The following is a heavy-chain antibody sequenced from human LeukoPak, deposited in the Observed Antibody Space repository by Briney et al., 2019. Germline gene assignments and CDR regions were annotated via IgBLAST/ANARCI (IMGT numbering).Heavy chain of an antibody. CDR2: INHSGST. V-gene: IGHV4-34*01. Sequence: SETLSLTCAVYGGCFSGYYWSWIRQPPGKGLEWIGEINHSGSTNYNPSLKSRVTISLDTSKNQFSLKLSSVTAADTAVYYCARGVVAAAGRTFDFWGQGTLVTVSS. J-gene: IGHJ4*02. CDR3: ARGVVAAAGRTFDF. D-gene: IGHD6-13*01. CDR1: GGCFSGYY.